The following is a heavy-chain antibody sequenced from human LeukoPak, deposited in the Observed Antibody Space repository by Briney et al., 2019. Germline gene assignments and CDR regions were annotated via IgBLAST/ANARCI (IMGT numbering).Heavy chain of an antibody. CDR1: GGSISNYY. J-gene: IGHJ4*02. CDR3: ARDTFQPGLIDS. D-gene: IGHD2-2*01. CDR2: INTDSSDI. Sequence: LSLTCTVAGGSISNYYWNWVRQAPGKGLEWVSYINTDSSDIHYADSVKGRFTISRDNARNTLYLQLRSLRAEDSAVYYCARDTFQPGLIDSWGQGTLVSVSS. V-gene: IGHV3-11*06.